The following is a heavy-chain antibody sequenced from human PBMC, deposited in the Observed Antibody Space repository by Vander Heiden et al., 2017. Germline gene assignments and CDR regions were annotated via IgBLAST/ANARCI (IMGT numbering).Heavy chain of an antibody. CDR3: ASGSYYGMDV. V-gene: IGHV3-23*01. Sequence: EAQLLESGGDIVQPGGSLRLYRAASGFTFSSFVMSWVRQAPGKGLEWVSSVSADGGTTYYADFVKGRFTISRDNSKNRLYLDVNSLGAEDTAVYFAASGSYYGMDVWGRGTTVSVSS. J-gene: IGHJ6*02. D-gene: IGHD5-12*01. CDR1: GFTFSSFV. CDR2: VSADGGTT.